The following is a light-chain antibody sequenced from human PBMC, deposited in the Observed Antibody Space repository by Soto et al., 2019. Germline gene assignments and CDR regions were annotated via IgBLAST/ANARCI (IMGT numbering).Light chain of an antibody. J-gene: IGKJ5*01. CDR2: GAS. CDR3: QQSSCCTLFT. Sequence: EIVMTQSPATLSVSPGERVTLSCRASQSVSSYLAWYQHKPGQPPRLLIHGASTRATGIPARFSGSGSGTAFSLTISSLQSEDFAADFCQQSSCCTLFTFGQGTLLEMK. CDR1: QSVSSY. V-gene: IGKV3-15*01.